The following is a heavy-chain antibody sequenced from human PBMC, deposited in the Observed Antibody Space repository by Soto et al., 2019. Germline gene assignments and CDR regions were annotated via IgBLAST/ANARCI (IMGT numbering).Heavy chain of an antibody. CDR1: GYTFTSYA. D-gene: IGHD6-19*01. Sequence: ASVKVSCKASGYTFTSYAMHWVRQAPGQRLEWMGWINAGNGNTKYSQKFQGRVTITRDTSASTAYMELSSLRSEDTAVYYCARDRIAVAGSKPSDYWGQGTLVTVSS. J-gene: IGHJ4*02. V-gene: IGHV1-3*01. CDR3: ARDRIAVAGSKPSDY. CDR2: INAGNGNT.